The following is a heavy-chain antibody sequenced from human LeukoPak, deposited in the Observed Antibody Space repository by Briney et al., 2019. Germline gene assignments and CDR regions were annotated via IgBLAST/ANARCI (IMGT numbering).Heavy chain of an antibody. CDR2: IYYSGST. Sequence: PSETLSLTCTVSGGSISSSSYYWGWIRQPPGKGLEWIGSIYYSGSTYYNPSLKSRVTISVDTSKNQFSLKLSSVTAADTAVYYCARVVEVGVLGNWFDPWGQGTLVTVSS. V-gene: IGHV4-39*07. J-gene: IGHJ5*02. D-gene: IGHD1-26*01. CDR3: ARVVEVGVLGNWFDP. CDR1: GGSISSSSYY.